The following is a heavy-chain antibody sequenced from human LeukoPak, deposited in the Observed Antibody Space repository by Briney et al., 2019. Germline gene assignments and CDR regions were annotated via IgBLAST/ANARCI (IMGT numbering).Heavy chain of an antibody. CDR1: GLTVSSNY. V-gene: IGHV3-66*04. CDR3: ARLLTTAIRWAWYFDL. J-gene: IGHJ2*01. D-gene: IGHD4-17*01. Sequence: GGSLRLSCVASGLTVSSNYMSWVRQVPGRGLEWVSVVYPDGNTCYADSAKGRFAISTDISKNTLFLQMDSLRAEDTAVYYCARLLTTAIRWAWYFDLWGRGTLVTVSS. CDR2: VYPDGNT.